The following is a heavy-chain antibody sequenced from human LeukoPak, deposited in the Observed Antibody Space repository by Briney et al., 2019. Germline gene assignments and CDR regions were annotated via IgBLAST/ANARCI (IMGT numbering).Heavy chain of an antibody. CDR1: GFTFDDYA. V-gene: IGHV3-9*01. Sequence: GGSLRLSCAASGFTFDDYAMHWVRQAPGKGLEWVSGISWNSGSIGYADSVKGRFTISRDNAKNSLYLQMNSLRAEDTALYYCAKAPYSSSWLVYWGQGTLVTVYS. J-gene: IGHJ4*02. CDR2: ISWNSGSI. CDR3: AKAPYSSSWLVY. D-gene: IGHD6-13*01.